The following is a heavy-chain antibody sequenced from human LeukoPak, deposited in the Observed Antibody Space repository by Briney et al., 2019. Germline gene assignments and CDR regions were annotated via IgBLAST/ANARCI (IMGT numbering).Heavy chain of an antibody. CDR2: INHSGST. V-gene: IGHV4-34*01. CDR3: ARVTRYSSSWYDY. J-gene: IGHJ4*02. D-gene: IGHD6-13*01. Sequence: SETLSLTCAVYGGSFSGYYWSWIRQPPGKGLEWIGEINHSGSTNYNPPLKSRVTISVDTSKNQFSLKLSSVTAADTAVYYCARVTRYSSSWYDYWGQGTLVTVSS. CDR1: GGSFSGYY.